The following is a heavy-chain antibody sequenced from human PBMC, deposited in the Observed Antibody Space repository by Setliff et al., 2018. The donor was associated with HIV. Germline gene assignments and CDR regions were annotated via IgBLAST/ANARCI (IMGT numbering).Heavy chain of an antibody. V-gene: IGHV4-39*01. J-gene: IGHJ4*02. CDR2: IFYTGST. CDR1: GGSISSSSYY. CDR3: TRRDVTTGMDS. Sequence: SETLSLTCTVSGGSISSSSYYWDWIRQPPGKSLEWVGSIFYTGSTNYRPSLESRVIVSLDTSKNQFSLKLSSVTASDTAVYYCTRRDVTTGMDSWGPGILVTVSS. D-gene: IGHD4-17*01.